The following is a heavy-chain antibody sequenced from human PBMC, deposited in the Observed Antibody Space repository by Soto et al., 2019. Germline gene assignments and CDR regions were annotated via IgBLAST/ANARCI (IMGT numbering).Heavy chain of an antibody. Sequence: QVQLVQSGAEVKKPGSSVKVSCKASGGTFSSYAISWVRQAPGHGLEWMGGIIPISGTANYAQKFQGRVTITADESTSTAYMELSSLRSEDTAVYYCARTRGVVVTPNWYFYLWGRGTLVTVSS. V-gene: IGHV1-69*12. D-gene: IGHD3-22*01. J-gene: IGHJ2*01. CDR2: IIPISGTA. CDR3: ARTRGVVVTPNWYFYL. CDR1: GGTFSSYA.